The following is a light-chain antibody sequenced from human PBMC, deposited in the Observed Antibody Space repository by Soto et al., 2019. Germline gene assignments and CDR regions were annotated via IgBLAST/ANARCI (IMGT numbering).Light chain of an antibody. CDR1: QSVSSN. V-gene: IGKV3-15*01. J-gene: IGKJ1*01. Sequence: EIVMTQSPATLSVSPGEGATLSCRASQSVSSNLAWYQQKPGQAPRLLIYGAFTRATGIPARFSGSGSGTEFTPSISSLQSEDFAVYYCQQYNNWPPWTFGQGTKVDIK. CDR3: QQYNNWPPWT. CDR2: GAF.